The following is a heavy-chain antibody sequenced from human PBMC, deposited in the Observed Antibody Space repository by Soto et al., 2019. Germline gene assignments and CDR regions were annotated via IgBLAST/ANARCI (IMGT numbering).Heavy chain of an antibody. J-gene: IGHJ5*02. Sequence: QVQLVESGGGVAQPGRSLRLSCAVSGFTFTSYAMHWVRQAPGKGLDWVAVTWYDGSEKFYADSVKGRFTISRDNSKNTLYPQMDRPRAEDTAGYYCARDRARSSGYYLDLWGRGTLVTVSS. CDR1: GFTFTSYA. V-gene: IGHV3-33*01. D-gene: IGHD6-25*01. CDR2: TWYDGSEK. CDR3: ARDRARSSGYYLDL.